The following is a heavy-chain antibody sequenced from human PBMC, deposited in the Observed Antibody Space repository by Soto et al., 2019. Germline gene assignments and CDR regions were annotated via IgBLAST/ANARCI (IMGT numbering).Heavy chain of an antibody. CDR1: GYSFTSYW. CDR3: AIEVITAPYYYYGMDV. D-gene: IGHD3-22*01. Sequence: GESLKISCKGSGYSFTSYWISWVRQMPGKGLEWMGRIDPSDSYTNYSPSFQGHVTISADKSISTAYLQWSSLKASDTAMYYCAIEVITAPYYYYGMDVWGQGTTVTVPS. J-gene: IGHJ6*02. CDR2: IDPSDSYT. V-gene: IGHV5-10-1*01.